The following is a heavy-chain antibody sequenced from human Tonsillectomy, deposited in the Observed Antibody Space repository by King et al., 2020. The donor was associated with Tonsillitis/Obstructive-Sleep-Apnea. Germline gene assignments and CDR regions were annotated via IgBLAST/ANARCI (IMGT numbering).Heavy chain of an antibody. Sequence: VQLAESGGGLVQPGGSLRLSCAASGFTFSSYEMNWVRQAPGKGLEWVSYISSSGSTIYYADSVKGRFTISRDNAKNSLYLQMNDLRAEDTAVYYCARDSLGWYFDLWGRGTLVSVSS. D-gene: IGHD5-12*01. CDR1: GFTFSSYE. CDR2: ISSSGSTI. CDR3: ARDSLGWYFDL. J-gene: IGHJ2*01. V-gene: IGHV3-48*03.